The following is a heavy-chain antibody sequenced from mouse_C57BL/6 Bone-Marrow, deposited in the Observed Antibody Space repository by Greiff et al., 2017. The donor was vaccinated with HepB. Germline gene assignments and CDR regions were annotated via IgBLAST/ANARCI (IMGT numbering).Heavy chain of an antibody. Sequence: QVQLKQSGPELVKPGASVKISCKASGYTFTDYYINWVKQRPGQGLEWIGWIFPGSGSTYYNEKFKGKATLTVDKSSSTAYILLSSLTSEDSAVYFCARSSGGLPYPYAMDYWGQGTSVTVSS. CDR1: GYTFTDYY. J-gene: IGHJ4*01. D-gene: IGHD1-3*01. CDR2: IFPGSGST. V-gene: IGHV1-75*01. CDR3: ARSSGGLPYPYAMDY.